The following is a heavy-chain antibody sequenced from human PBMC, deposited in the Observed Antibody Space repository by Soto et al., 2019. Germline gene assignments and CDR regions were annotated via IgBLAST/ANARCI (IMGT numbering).Heavy chain of an antibody. CDR3: ARLRADYGDSFDY. CDR1: GGSISSSSYY. Sequence: SETLSLTCTVSGGSISSSSYYWGWIRQPPGKGLEWIGSIYYSGSTYYNPSLKSRVTISVDTSKNQFSLKLSSVTAADTAVYYCARLRADYGDSFDYWGQGTLVTVSS. D-gene: IGHD4-17*01. V-gene: IGHV4-39*01. CDR2: IYYSGST. J-gene: IGHJ4*02.